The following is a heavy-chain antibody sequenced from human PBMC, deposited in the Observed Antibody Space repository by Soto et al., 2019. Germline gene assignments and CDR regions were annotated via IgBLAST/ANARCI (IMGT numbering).Heavy chain of an antibody. Sequence: QVPLQEPGPGLLKPSETLSLTCSVSGGSIISRDYYWVWVRRAPGRGPQWIGNIFYNGRTDYNPSLQSRVTISVDTSKNRFFLKVACVTVADTAIYYCARGKMSADDQSDWCDPGGRGTLVTVSS. CDR2: IFYNGRT. D-gene: IGHD5-12*01. J-gene: IGHJ5*02. CDR1: GGSIISRDYY. CDR3: ARGKMSADDQSDWCDP. V-gene: IGHV4-39*02.